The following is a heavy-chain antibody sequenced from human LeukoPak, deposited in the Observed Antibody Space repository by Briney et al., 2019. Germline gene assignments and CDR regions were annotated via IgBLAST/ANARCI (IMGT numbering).Heavy chain of an antibody. CDR3: ARDCSSTSCYDV. J-gene: IGHJ6*04. V-gene: IGHV3-30*03. CDR1: GFTFSNYG. Sequence: QPGGSLRLSCAASGFTFSNYGMHWVRQAPGKGLEWVAVVSYDGSNKYYADSVKGRFTISRDNSKNTLYLQMNSLRAEDTAVYYCARDCSSTSCYDVWGKGTTVTISS. CDR2: VSYDGSNK. D-gene: IGHD2-2*01.